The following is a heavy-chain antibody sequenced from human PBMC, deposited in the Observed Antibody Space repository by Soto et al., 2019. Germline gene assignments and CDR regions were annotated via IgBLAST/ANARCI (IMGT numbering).Heavy chain of an antibody. CDR1: GFTVSSNY. Sequence: PGGSLRLSWAASGFTVSSNYMSWVRQAPGKGLEWVSVIYSGGSTYYADSVKGRFTISRDNSKNTLYLQMNSLRAEDTAVYYCARGMSMITFGGVIVTDAFDIWGQGTMVTVSS. CDR2: IYSGGST. D-gene: IGHD3-16*02. CDR3: ARGMSMITFGGVIVTDAFDI. V-gene: IGHV3-66*01. J-gene: IGHJ3*02.